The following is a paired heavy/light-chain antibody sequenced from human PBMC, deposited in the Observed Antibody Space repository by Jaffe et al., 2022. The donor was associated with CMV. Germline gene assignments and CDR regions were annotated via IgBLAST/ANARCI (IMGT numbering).Heavy chain of an antibody. J-gene: IGHJ4*02. D-gene: IGHD2-21*02. V-gene: IGHV2-70*01. CDR1: GFSLTTRTMC. CDR2: IDWAGDK. CDR3: ARTLMVGTTNYFDY. Sequence: QVTLRESAPALVKPTQTLTLTCTFSGFSLTTRTMCVSWIRQPPGKALEWLGVIDWAGDKYYSTSLKTRLTISTDTSKNQVVLTMTDMDPVDTATYYCARTLMVGTTNYFDYWGQGTLVTVSS.
Light chain of an antibody. CDR2: GAS. CDR1: QNIRSY. CDR3: QQSYSTPWT. V-gene: IGKV1-39*01. J-gene: IGKJ1*01. Sequence: DIQVTQSPSSLSASVGDRVSISCRASQNIRSYLNWYQQKPGKTPRLLIFGASTLQSGVPSRFSGSGSGSDFILIISSLQPEDFATYYCQQSYSTPWTFGQGTKVEIK.